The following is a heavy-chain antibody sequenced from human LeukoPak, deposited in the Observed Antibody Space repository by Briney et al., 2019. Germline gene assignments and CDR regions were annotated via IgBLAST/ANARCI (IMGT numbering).Heavy chain of an antibody. CDR3: TRPGVRGSGWSDAFDI. V-gene: IGHV7-4-1*02. CDR2: INTNTGNP. D-gene: IGHD6-19*01. J-gene: IGHJ3*02. Sequence: ASVKVSCKASGYTFTTYAMNWVRQAPGQGLEWMGWINTNTGNPTYAQGFTGRFVFSLDTSVSTAYLQISSLKAEDTAVYYCTRPGVRGSGWSDAFDIWGQGTMVTVSS. CDR1: GYTFTTYA.